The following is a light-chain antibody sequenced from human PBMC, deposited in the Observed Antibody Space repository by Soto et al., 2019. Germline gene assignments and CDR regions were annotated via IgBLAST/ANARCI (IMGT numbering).Light chain of an antibody. Sequence: MQVVQAPASLSAAVGARVTISCRASQTISSWLAWYQQKPGKAPKLLIYKASTLKSGVPSRFSGSGSGTEFTLTISRLQPDDFATYYCQHSNSYSEPFGQGTKVDIK. CDR1: QTISSW. J-gene: IGKJ1*01. CDR3: QHSNSYSEP. V-gene: IGKV1-5*03. CDR2: KAS.